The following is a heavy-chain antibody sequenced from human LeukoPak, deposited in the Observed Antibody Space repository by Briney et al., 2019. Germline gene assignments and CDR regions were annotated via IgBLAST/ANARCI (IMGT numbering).Heavy chain of an antibody. CDR2: INSDASST. J-gene: IGHJ3*01. Sequence: PGGSLRLSCAASGFTFSSYWMHWVRQAPGKGLVWVSRINSDASSTSYADSVKGRFTISRDNAKNTLYLQMNSLRAEDTAVYYCERVQGHPPNGLDVWGQGTMVTVSS. CDR3: ERVQGHPPNGLDV. CDR1: GFTFSSYW. D-gene: IGHD2-8*01. V-gene: IGHV3-74*01.